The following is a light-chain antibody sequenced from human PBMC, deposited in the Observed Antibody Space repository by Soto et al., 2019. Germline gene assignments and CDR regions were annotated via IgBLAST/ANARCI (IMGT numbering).Light chain of an antibody. CDR3: QQLNGYQLA. J-gene: IGKJ4*01. Sequence: DIQLTQSPSFLSAFVGDTVTITCRASQAMSTYLAWYQQKPGKVPKLLIRSASTLQSGVPPRFCGGGSGTEFTLTISTLQPDDSGIYYCQQLNGYQLAFGVGTNVEIK. CDR2: SAS. V-gene: IGKV1-9*01. CDR1: QAMSTY.